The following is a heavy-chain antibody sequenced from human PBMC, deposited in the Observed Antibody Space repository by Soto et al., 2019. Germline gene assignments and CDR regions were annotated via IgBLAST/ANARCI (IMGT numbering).Heavy chain of an antibody. V-gene: IGHV4-34*01. CDR2: INHSGST. Sequence: SETLSLTCAVYGGSFSGHFWSWIRQPPGKGLEWIGEINHSGSTNFNPSLKSRVTISVDTSKNQFSLKVNSLTAADTAVYYCARGIYLIVEVQRDAPDKYYFDAWGKGTVV. J-gene: IGHJ4*02. CDR3: ARGIYLIVEVQRDAPDKYYFDA. D-gene: IGHD2-21*01. CDR1: GGSFSGHF.